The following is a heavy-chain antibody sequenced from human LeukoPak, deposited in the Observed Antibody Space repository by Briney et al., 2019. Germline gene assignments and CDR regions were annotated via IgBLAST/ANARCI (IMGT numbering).Heavy chain of an antibody. J-gene: IGHJ4*02. CDR1: GGSIRSYF. CDR3: ARAGYTSTWTFGY. D-gene: IGHD6-13*01. V-gene: IGHV4-4*07. CDR2: IYSTGST. Sequence: SETLSLTCTVSGGSIRSYFWSWIRHAAGMGLKHIGRIYSTGSTNYSPSLNSRVSMSVDTFKNQFSLTLRSVTAADTAIYYCARAGYTSTWTFGYWGQGILVTVSS.